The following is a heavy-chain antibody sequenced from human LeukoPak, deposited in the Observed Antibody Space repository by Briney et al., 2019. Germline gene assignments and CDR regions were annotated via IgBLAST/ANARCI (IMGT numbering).Heavy chain of an antibody. Sequence: NPSETLSLTCTVSGGSISSYYWSWIRQPPGKGLEWIGYIYYSGSTNYNPSLKSRVTMSVDTSKNQFSLKLSSVTAADAAVYYCARYDFNKFFDYWGQGTLVTVSS. CDR3: ARYDFNKFFDY. CDR2: IYYSGST. J-gene: IGHJ4*02. V-gene: IGHV4-59*01. D-gene: IGHD3-3*01. CDR1: GGSISSYY.